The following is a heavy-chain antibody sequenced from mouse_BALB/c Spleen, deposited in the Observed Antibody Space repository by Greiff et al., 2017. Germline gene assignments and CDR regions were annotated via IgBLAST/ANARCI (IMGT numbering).Heavy chain of an antibody. CDR2: ISSGGSYT. V-gene: IGHV5-6*01. D-gene: IGHD2-14*01. Sequence: EVKLVESGGDLVKPGGSLKLSCAASGFTFSSYGMSWVRQTPDKRLEWVATISSGGSYTYYPDSVKGRFTISRDNAKNTLYLQMSSLKSEDTAMYYCARQGYDGVYYAMDYWGQGTSVTVSS. J-gene: IGHJ4*01. CDR3: ARQGYDGVYYAMDY. CDR1: GFTFSSYG.